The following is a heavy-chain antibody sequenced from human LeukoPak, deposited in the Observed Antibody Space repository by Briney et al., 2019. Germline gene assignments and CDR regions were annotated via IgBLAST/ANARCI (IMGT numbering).Heavy chain of an antibody. CDR3: DIVVVVAAPYYYYGMDV. Sequence: GGSLRLSCAASGFTFSDYYMSWIRQAPGKGLEWVSYVSSSGSTIYYADSVKGRFTISRDNAKNSLYLQMNSLRAEDTAVYARDIVVVVAAPYYYYGMDVWGQGTTVTVSS. CDR2: VSSSGSTI. J-gene: IGHJ6*02. V-gene: IGHV3-11*01. CDR1: GFTFSDYY. D-gene: IGHD2-15*01.